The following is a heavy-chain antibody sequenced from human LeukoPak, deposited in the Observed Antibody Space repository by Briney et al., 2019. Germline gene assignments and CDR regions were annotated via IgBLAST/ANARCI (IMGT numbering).Heavy chain of an antibody. CDR3: AKPHSTNGIAARRGSSLGD. CDR1: GFTFSSYA. CDR2: ISGSGGST. V-gene: IGHV3-23*01. D-gene: IGHD6-6*01. Sequence: PGGSLRLSCAASGFTFSSYAMSWVRQAPGKGLEWVSAISGSGGSTYYADSVKGRFTISRDDSKNTLYLQMNSLRAEDTAVYYCAKPHSTNGIAARRGSSLGDWGQGILVTVSS. J-gene: IGHJ4*02.